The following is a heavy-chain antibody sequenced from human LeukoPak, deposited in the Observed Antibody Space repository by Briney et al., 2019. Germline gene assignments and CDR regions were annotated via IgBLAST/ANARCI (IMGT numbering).Heavy chain of an antibody. CDR3: ARDYGDYDEAPPY. CDR1: GFTFSSYS. CDR2: ISSSSSTI. V-gene: IGHV3-48*01. D-gene: IGHD4-17*01. J-gene: IGHJ4*02. Sequence: PGGSLRLSCAASGFTFSSYSMIGVRQAPGKGLEGVSYISSSSSTIYYADSVKGRFTISRDNAENSLYLQMNRLRAEDTAVYYCARDYGDYDEAPPYWGQGTLVTVSS.